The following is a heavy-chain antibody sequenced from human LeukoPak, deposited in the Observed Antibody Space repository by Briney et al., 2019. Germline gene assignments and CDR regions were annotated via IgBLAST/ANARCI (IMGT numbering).Heavy chain of an antibody. CDR3: AKTTIVYSSGRFPGWPVDY. CDR2: IVGSGGST. Sequence: GGSLRLSCAASGFTFNSYAMYWVRQAPGKGLEWVSGIVGSGGSTYYAESVRGRFTISRDNSKNTVYMQMNSLRDEDTAVYYFAKTTIVYSSGRFPGWPVDYWGQGTLVTVSS. V-gene: IGHV3-23*01. D-gene: IGHD6-19*01. CDR1: GFTFNSYA. J-gene: IGHJ4*02.